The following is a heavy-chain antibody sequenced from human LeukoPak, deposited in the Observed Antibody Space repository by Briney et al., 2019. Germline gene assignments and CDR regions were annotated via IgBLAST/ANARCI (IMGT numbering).Heavy chain of an antibody. CDR1: GFTFSSYG. D-gene: IGHD2-2*01. J-gene: IGHJ4*02. V-gene: IGHV3-33*08. Sequence: GGSLRLSCAASGFTFSSYGMHWVRQAPGKGLEWVAVIRYDGSKKYYADSVKGRFTISRDDSKNTLYLQMNSLRVEDTAVYYCARDLCTTTSCLDYWGQGTLVTVSS. CDR2: IRYDGSKK. CDR3: ARDLCTTTSCLDY.